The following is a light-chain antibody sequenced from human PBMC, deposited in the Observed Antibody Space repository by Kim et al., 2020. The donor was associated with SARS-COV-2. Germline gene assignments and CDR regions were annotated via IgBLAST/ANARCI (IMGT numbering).Light chain of an antibody. CDR2: YDS. J-gene: IGLJ3*02. V-gene: IGLV3-21*04. CDR1: NIGSKS. Sequence: SSELTQPPSVSVAPGKTARITCGGNNIGSKSVHWYQQKPGQAPVLVIYYDSDRPSGIPERFSGSNSGNTATLTISRVEAGDEADYYCQVWDSSSDHPVFGGGTQLTVL. CDR3: QVWDSSSDHPV.